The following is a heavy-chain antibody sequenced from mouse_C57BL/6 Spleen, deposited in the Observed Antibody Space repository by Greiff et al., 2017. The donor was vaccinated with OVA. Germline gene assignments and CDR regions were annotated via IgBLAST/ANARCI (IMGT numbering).Heavy chain of an antibody. CDR2: ISSGSSNI. D-gene: IGHD1-1*01. Sequence: EVKLVESGGGLVQPGGSLKLSCAASGFTFSDYGMHWVRQAPEKGLEWVAYISSGSSNISYADTVKGRFTISRANAKNTLFLQMNSLRSEDTAMYYCARNYYGSSSYAMDYWGQGTSVTVSS. CDR1: GFTFSDYG. CDR3: ARNYYGSSSYAMDY. J-gene: IGHJ4*01. V-gene: IGHV5-17*01.